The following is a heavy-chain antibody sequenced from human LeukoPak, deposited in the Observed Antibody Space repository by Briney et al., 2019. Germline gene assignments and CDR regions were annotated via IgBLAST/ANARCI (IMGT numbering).Heavy chain of an antibody. CDR1: GFTFSSYE. CDR2: ISSSGSTI. J-gene: IGHJ3*01. D-gene: IGHD2-2*02. Sequence: PGRSLRLSCAASGFTFSSYEMNWVRQAPGKGLEWVSYISSSGSTIYYADSVKGRFTISRDNSKNTLYLQMNSLRADDTAVYYCAMKAVPRPRLYDAFDFWGQGTVVTVSS. V-gene: IGHV3-48*03. CDR3: AMKAVPRPRLYDAFDF.